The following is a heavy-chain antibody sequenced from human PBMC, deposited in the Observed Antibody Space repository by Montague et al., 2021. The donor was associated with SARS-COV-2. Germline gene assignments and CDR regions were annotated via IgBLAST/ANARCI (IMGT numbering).Heavy chain of an antibody. Sequence: SETLSLTCAVYGGSFSGYYWSWIRQPPGKGLEWIGEINHSGSTNYNPSLKSRVTISVDTSKNQFSLKLSSVTAADTAVYYCARQLVSYYYGMDVWGQGTTVTVS. D-gene: IGHD5-24*01. CDR3: ARQLVSYYYGMDV. CDR2: INHSGST. CDR1: GGSFSGYY. V-gene: IGHV4-34*01. J-gene: IGHJ6*02.